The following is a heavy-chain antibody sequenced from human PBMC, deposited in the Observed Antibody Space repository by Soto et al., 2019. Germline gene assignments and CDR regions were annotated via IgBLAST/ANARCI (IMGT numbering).Heavy chain of an antibody. CDR2: IFYRGST. J-gene: IGHJ4*02. V-gene: IGHV4-31*03. CDR1: GGSISSGAYY. D-gene: IGHD6-13*01. CDR3: ARVIVAVPTRSFDY. Sequence: QVQLQESGPGLVKPSQTLSLTCTVSGGSISSGAYYWSWIRQHPGKGLEWIGYIFYRGSTYYNPSLKSRVLISIDTSKNQFSLELSSVTAADTAVYYCARVIVAVPTRSFDYWGQGTLVTVSS.